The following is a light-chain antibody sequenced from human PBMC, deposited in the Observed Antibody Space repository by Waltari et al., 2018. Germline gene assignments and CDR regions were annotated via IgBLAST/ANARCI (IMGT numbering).Light chain of an antibody. CDR3: QSYDSSLNGLV. CDR1: ESNIGTGHD. CDR2: GNS. Sequence: QSVLTQPPSVSGAPGQRVTISCSGSESNIGTGHDVHWYQHLPGTTPKLGLNGNSHRPSGVPDRFSGSKTGTSASLAITGLQTEDESVYYCQSYDSSLNGLVFGGGTRLTV. J-gene: IGLJ2*01. V-gene: IGLV1-40*01.